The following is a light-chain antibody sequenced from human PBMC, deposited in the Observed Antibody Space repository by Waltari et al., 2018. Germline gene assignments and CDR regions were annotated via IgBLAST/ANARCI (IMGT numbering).Light chain of an antibody. CDR3: QQYNSYSRT. V-gene: IGKV1-5*03. Sequence: DIQMTQSPSTLSASGGDRVTITCRASQRVNGWLAWYQQKPGNAPNLLIYKASTLESGVPSRFSGSGSGTEFTLTISSLQPDDFATYYCQQYNSYSRTFGQGTRVEIK. CDR1: QRVNGW. CDR2: KAS. J-gene: IGKJ1*01.